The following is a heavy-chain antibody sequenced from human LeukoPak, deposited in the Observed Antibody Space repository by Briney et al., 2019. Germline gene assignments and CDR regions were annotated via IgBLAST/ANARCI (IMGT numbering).Heavy chain of an antibody. CDR2: IYYSGST. CDR3: ARGDITIQLWFFSY. Sequence: SETLSLTCTVSGGSISSSSYYWGWIRQPPGKGLEWIGSIYYSGSTYYNPSLKSRVTIPVDTSKNQFSLKLSSVTAADTAVYYCARGDITIQLWFFSYWGQGTLVTVSS. V-gene: IGHV4-39*01. J-gene: IGHJ4*02. CDR1: GGSISSSSYY. D-gene: IGHD5-18*01.